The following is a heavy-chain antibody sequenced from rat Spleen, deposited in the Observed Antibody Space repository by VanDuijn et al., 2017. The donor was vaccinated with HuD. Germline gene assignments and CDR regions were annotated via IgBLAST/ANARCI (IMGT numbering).Heavy chain of an antibody. J-gene: IGHJ3*01. CDR1: GFTFSDYN. V-gene: IGHV5-7*01. CDR3: VNTYYGYWFGY. Sequence: EVQLVESGGGLVQPGRSLKLSCAASGFTFSDYNMAWVRQAPKKGLEWVATISSDGSTTYYRDSVKGRFTISRDNAKSTLYLQMGSLRSEDTATYYCVNTYYGYWFGYWGQGTLVTVSS. D-gene: IGHD1-9*01. CDR2: ISSDGSTT.